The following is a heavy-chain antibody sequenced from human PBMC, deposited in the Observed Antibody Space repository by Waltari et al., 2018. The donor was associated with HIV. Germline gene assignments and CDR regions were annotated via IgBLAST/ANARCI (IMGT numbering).Heavy chain of an antibody. Sequence: QVQLVESGGGVVQPGRSLRVCCAASGFTFSSDAMHWFRQTPGQGLEWLALISYDGINKDYANSVEGRFTISRDNCKNTLYLQMMSLRPEDTSIYYCAREGIATGGRTDYYYSDYWGRGTLVTVSS. J-gene: IGHJ4*02. V-gene: IGHV3-30*04. CDR3: AREGIATGGRTDYYYSDY. D-gene: IGHD7-27*01. CDR1: GFTFSSDA. CDR2: ISYDGINK.